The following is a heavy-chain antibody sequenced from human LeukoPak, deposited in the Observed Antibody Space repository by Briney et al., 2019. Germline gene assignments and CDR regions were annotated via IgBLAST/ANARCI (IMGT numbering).Heavy chain of an antibody. V-gene: IGHV4-59*01. CDR1: GGSISSYY. J-gene: IGHJ4*02. Sequence: SETLSLTCTVSGGSISSYYWSWIRQPPGKGLEWIGYIYYSGSTNYNPSLKSRVTISVDTSKNQFSLKLSSVTAADTAVYYCARGAHGFGELRFDYYFDYWGQGTLVTVSS. D-gene: IGHD3-10*01. CDR2: IYYSGST. CDR3: ARGAHGFGELRFDYYFDY.